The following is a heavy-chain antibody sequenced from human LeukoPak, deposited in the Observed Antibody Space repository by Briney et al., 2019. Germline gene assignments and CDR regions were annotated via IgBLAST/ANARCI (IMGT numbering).Heavy chain of an antibody. CDR1: GYTFTGYY. D-gene: IGHD2/OR15-2a*01. J-gene: IGHJ4*02. CDR2: INPNTGGT. CDR3: ARVKNLDY. V-gene: IGHV1-2*02. Sequence: GASVKVSCKASGYTFTGYYIHWVRQACAQRLEWMGCINPNTGGTNYAQKFQGRVTMTSDTSINTAYMELSSLRSDDTALYYCARVKNLDYWGQGTLVTVSS.